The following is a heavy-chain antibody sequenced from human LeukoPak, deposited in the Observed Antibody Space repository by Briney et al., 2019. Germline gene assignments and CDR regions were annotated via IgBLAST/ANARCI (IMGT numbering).Heavy chain of an antibody. CDR1: GFTFSSYD. D-gene: IGHD3-10*01. CDR2: IGTAGDT. V-gene: IGHV3-13*01. J-gene: IGHJ4*02. Sequence: PGGSLRLSCAASGFTFSSYDMHWVCQATGKGLEWVSAIGTAGDTYYPGSVKGRFTISRENAKNSLYLQMNSLRAGDTAVYYCARASMVRGVIAHFDYWGQGTLVTVSS. CDR3: ARASMVRGVIAHFDY.